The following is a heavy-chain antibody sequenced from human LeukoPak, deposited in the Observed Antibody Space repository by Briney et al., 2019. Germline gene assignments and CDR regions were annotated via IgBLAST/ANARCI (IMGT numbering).Heavy chain of an antibody. Sequence: PGGSLRLSCAASGFTFSNYGMSWVRQAPGKGLEWVSGINGSGGRTDYADSVKGRFTISRDNSKNTLYLQMNSLRAEDTAVYYCARDRGAIVRSWFDPWGQGTLVTVSS. V-gene: IGHV3-23*01. D-gene: IGHD3-10*01. CDR3: ARDRGAIVRSWFDP. CDR2: INGSGGRT. J-gene: IGHJ5*02. CDR1: GFTFSNYG.